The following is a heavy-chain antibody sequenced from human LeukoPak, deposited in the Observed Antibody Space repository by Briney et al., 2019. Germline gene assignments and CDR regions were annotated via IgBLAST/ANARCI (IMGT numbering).Heavy chain of an antibody. CDR2: ITGSGGNT. J-gene: IGHJ4*02. CDR1: GFTFSSYA. D-gene: IGHD6-13*01. V-gene: IGHV3-23*01. CDR3: AKDTSTRWYSSTPLPGDC. Sequence: GGSLRLSCAASGFTFSSYAMSWVRQAPGKGLEWVSGITGSGGNTYYADSVKGRFTISRDNSKNTLYLQMSSLRAEDTAIYYCAKDTSTRWYSSTPLPGDCWGQGTLVTVSS.